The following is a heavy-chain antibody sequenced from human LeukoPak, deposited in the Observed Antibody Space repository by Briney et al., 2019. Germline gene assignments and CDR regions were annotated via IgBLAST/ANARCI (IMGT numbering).Heavy chain of an antibody. CDR3: AKDVTAGAGVKAFDI. J-gene: IGHJ3*02. D-gene: IGHD2-21*01. CDR2: ISWNSGSI. Sequence: SLRLSCAASGFTFDDYAMHWVRHAPGKGLEWVSGISWNSGSIDYADSVKGRFTISRDNAKNSLYLQMNSLRAEDTALYYCAKDVTAGAGVKAFDIWGQGTMVTVSS. CDR1: GFTFDDYA. V-gene: IGHV3-9*01.